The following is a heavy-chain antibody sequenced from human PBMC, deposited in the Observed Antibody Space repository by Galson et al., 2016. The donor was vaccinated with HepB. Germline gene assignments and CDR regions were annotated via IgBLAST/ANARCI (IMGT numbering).Heavy chain of an antibody. J-gene: IGHJ6*02. Sequence: SVKVSCTASGGTFSSHAIAWVRQAPGQGLEWMGRIIPLFGTPNYAQKFQGRVTITADESATTAYMELSGLRSEDTAVYYCARDSYNFGVLTIKGDNNYGMDVWGQGTTVTVSS. CDR3: ARDSYNFGVLTIKGDNNYGMDV. V-gene: IGHV1-69*13. CDR1: GGTFSSHA. CDR2: IIPLFGTP. D-gene: IGHD3-3*01.